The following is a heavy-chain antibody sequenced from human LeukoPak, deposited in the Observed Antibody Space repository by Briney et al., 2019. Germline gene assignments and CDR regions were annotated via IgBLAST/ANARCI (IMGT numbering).Heavy chain of an antibody. CDR2: IKSDGSTT. CDR3: AREEAATVVPYFDY. Sequence: PGGSLRLSCAASGFTFSSYWMHWVRQAPGKGLVWVSRIKSDGSTTSYADSVKGRSTISRDNAKNTLYLQMNSLRAEDTAVYYCAREEAATVVPYFDYWGQGTLVTVSS. CDR1: GFTFSSYW. D-gene: IGHD4-23*01. V-gene: IGHV3-74*01. J-gene: IGHJ4*02.